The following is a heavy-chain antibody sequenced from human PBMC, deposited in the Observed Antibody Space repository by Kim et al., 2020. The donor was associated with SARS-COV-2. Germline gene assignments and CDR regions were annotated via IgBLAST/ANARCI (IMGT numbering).Heavy chain of an antibody. V-gene: IGHV4-39*01. CDR3: ARPILGYCSSTSCKGSYGMDV. D-gene: IGHD2-2*01. Sequence: SETLSLTCTVSGGSISSSSYYWGWIRQPPGKGLEWIGSIYYSGSTYYNPSLKSRVTISVDTSKNQFSLKLSSVTAADTAVYYCARPILGYCSSTSCKGSYGMDVWGQGTTVTVSS. CDR1: GGSISSSSYY. CDR2: IYYSGST. J-gene: IGHJ6*02.